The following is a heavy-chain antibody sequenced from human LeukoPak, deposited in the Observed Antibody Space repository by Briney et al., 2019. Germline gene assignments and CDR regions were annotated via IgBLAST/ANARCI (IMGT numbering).Heavy chain of an antibody. J-gene: IGHJ4*02. CDR3: VKDIGATIQAYFDY. V-gene: IGHV3-64D*06. D-gene: IGHD5-12*01. CDR1: GFTLSSYA. Sequence: GGSLRLSCSASGFTLSSYAAHWVRQAPGKGLEYVSGISSNGGTTHYADSVKGRFTISRDNSKNTLYLQMSSLRAEDTAVYYCVKDIGATIQAYFDYWGQGTLVTVSS. CDR2: ISSNGGTT.